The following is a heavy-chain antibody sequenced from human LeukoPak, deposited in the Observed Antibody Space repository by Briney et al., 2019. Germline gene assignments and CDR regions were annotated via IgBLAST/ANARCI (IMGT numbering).Heavy chain of an antibody. J-gene: IGHJ4*02. CDR2: TYYRSKWYN. CDR1: GDSVSSNSAA. Sequence: SQTLSLTCAISGDSVSSNSAAWNWIRQSPSRGLEWLGRTYYRSKWYNDYAVSVKSRITINPDTSKNQFSLQLNSVTPEDTAVHYCARTAAGPRGRDYYFDYWGQGTLVTVSS. D-gene: IGHD6-13*01. V-gene: IGHV6-1*01. CDR3: ARTAAGPRGRDYYFDY.